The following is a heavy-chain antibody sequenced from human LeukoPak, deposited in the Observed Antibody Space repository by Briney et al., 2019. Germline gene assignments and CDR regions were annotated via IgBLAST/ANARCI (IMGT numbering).Heavy chain of an antibody. Sequence: GSLRLSCAASGFTFTSYALSWVRQTPGKGLEWVSAITSSGANTYYADSVKGRFTISRDNFKNTLFLQMNNLTTEDTALYYCAKDRKWLETAHYFDHWGQGTLVTVSS. V-gene: IGHV3-23*01. CDR2: ITSSGANT. CDR1: GFTFTSYA. CDR3: AKDRKWLETAHYFDH. J-gene: IGHJ4*02. D-gene: IGHD6-19*01.